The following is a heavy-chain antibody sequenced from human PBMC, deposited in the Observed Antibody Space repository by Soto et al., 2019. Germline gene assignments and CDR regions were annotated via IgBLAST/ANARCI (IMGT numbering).Heavy chain of an antibody. CDR2: ISSDGNNK. V-gene: IGHV3-30*18. CDR1: GFTFSSYG. Sequence: QVQLVESGGGVVQPGRSLRLSCAASGFTFSSYGMHWVRQAPGKGLEWVAVISSDGNNKYYADSVKGRFTISRDNFKNTLYLQMDSLRAEDTAMYYGAKDHLVTTETTPSYWGQGTLVTVSS. D-gene: IGHD4-17*01. J-gene: IGHJ4*02. CDR3: AKDHLVTTETTPSY.